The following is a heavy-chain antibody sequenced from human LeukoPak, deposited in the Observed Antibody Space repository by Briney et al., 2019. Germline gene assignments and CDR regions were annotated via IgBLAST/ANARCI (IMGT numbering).Heavy chain of an antibody. J-gene: IGHJ4*02. CDR3: ARGRQRYCSSTSCYLGDY. D-gene: IGHD2-2*01. CDR2: IIPIFGTA. V-gene: IGHV1-69*13. CDR1: GGTFSSYA. Sequence: GASVKVSCKASGGTFSSYAISWVRQAPGQGLEWMGGIIPIFGTANYAQKFQGRVTITADESTSTAYMELSSLRSEDTAVYYCARGRQRYCSSTSCYLGDYWGQGTLVTVS.